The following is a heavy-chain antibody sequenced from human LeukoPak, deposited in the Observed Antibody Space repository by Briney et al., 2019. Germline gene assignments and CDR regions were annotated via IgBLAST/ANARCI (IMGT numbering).Heavy chain of an antibody. CDR3: ARLTTTSPPAFDY. J-gene: IGHJ4*02. V-gene: IGHV3-7*01. D-gene: IGHD4/OR15-4a*01. Sequence: GGSLRLSCAASGFTFNSYWMSSVRQAPGKWLEWVVNIKKDGSYIYYVNSVKGRFTISRDNAKNSLYLHTSSLRAEDTAVYYCARLTTTSPPAFDYWGQGTLVTVSS. CDR1: GFTFNSYW. CDR2: IKKDGSYI.